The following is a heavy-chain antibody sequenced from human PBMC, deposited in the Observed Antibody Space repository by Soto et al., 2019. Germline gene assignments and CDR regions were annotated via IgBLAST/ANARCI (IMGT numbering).Heavy chain of an antibody. V-gene: IGHV3-23*01. J-gene: IGHJ4*02. CDR2: ISDSGINT. CDR3: AKSVVPGKNYFDS. Sequence: EVQLLESGGDLVQPGGSLRLSCAASGFTFSNYVMSWVRQAPGKGLEWVSSISDSGINTWYADSVKGRFAISRDNSKNALFLKMNGLRGEDTAMYYCAKSVVPGKNYFDSWVQEALVTVSS. CDR1: GFTFSNYV. D-gene: IGHD2-21*02.